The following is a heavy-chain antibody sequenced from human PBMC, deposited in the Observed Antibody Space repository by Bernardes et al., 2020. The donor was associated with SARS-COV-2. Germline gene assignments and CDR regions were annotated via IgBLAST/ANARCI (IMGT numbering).Heavy chain of an antibody. J-gene: IGHJ6*04. D-gene: IGHD3-10*01. V-gene: IGHV1-18*01. CDR3: VRGGPMLVRGIKYSYYGMDV. Sequence: ASVKVSCKSSGYTFTTYAITWVRQAPGQGLEWMGWINSYNGNTNYAHNLQGRVTMTTEISTSTVYMELRSLRSDDTAAYFCVRGGPMLVRGIKYSYYGMDVWGKGTTVIVSS. CDR2: INSYNGNT. CDR1: GYTFTTYA.